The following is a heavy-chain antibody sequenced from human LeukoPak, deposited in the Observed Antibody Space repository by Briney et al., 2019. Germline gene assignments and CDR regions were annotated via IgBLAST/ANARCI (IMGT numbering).Heavy chain of an antibody. J-gene: IGHJ4*02. CDR3: ARALTYSSSTDY. V-gene: IGHV1-69*13. D-gene: IGHD6-13*01. CDR2: IIPIFGTA. CDR1: GGTFSSYA. Sequence: GASVKVSCKASGGTFSSYAISGVRQAPGQGLEWMGGIIPIFGTANYAQKFQGRVTITADESTSTAYMELSSLRSEDTAVYYCARALTYSSSTDYWGQGTLVTVSS.